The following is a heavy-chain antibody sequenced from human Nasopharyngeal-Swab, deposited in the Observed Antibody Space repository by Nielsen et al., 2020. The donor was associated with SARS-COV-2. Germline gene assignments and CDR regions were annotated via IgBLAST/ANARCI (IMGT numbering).Heavy chain of an antibody. J-gene: IGHJ6*02. D-gene: IGHD5-12*01. CDR3: VRPEGVATSFKYYVQYGMDV. Sequence: GGSLRLSCKGSGYSFTSYWIAWVRQMPGKGLEWMGIIYARDSDTRYSPSFQGQVTISADKSISTAYLQWSSLKASYTAMYYCVRPEGVATSFKYYVQYGMDVWGQGTMVTVPS. CDR1: GYSFTSYW. V-gene: IGHV5-51*01. CDR2: IYARDSDT.